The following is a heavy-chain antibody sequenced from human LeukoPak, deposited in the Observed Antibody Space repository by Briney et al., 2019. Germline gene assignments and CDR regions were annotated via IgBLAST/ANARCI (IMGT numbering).Heavy chain of an antibody. CDR1: GYSFTNYW. CDR3: ARHRGYGDYGPGYYYYYGMDV. CDR2: IYPGDSDT. D-gene: IGHD4-17*01. V-gene: IGHV5-51*01. J-gene: IGHJ6*02. Sequence: GESLKISCKGSGYSFTNYWIGWVRQMPGKGLEWMGIIYPGDSDTRYSPSFQGQVTISADKSISTAYLQWSSLKASDTAMYYCARHRGYGDYGPGYYYYYGMDVWGQGTTVTVSS.